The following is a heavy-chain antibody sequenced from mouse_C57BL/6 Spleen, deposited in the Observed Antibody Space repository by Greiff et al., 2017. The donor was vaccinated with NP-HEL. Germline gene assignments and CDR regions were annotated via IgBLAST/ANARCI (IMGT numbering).Heavy chain of an antibody. CDR3: ARVYYSNYEDDY. J-gene: IGHJ2*01. V-gene: IGHV1-59*01. D-gene: IGHD2-5*01. CDR2: IDPSDSYT. CDR1: GYTFTSYW. Sequence: QVQLQQPGAELVRPGTSVKLSCKASGYTFTSYWMHWVKQRPGQGLEWIGVIDPSDSYTNYNHKFKGKATLTVDTSSSTSYMQLSLLTSEDAAVYYGARVYYSNYEDDYWGQGTTLTVSS.